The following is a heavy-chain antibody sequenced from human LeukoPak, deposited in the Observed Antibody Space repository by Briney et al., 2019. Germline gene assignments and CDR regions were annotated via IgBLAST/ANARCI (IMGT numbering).Heavy chain of an antibody. CDR3: ARQMNTVTADY. J-gene: IGHJ4*02. D-gene: IGHD4-17*01. CDR1: GGSFSGYY. V-gene: IGHV4-34*12. CDR2: IFYSGST. Sequence: KPSETLSLTCAVYGGSFSGYYWSWIRQPPGKGLEWIGSIFYSGSTYYNPSLNSRVTISIDTSKNQFSLRLSSVTAADTAVYYCARQMNTVTADYWGQGTLVTVSS.